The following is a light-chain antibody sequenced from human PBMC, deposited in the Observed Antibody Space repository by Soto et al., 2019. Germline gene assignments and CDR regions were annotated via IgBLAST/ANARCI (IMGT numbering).Light chain of an antibody. CDR3: AAWDDSLNAYV. J-gene: IGLJ1*01. CDR2: YDN. Sequence: QSVLTQPPSVSEAPRQRVTISCSGSSSNIGNNAVSWYQQLPGQAPKIVIYYDNLLTSGVSDRFSGSKSGISASLAISDLQSDDEADYYCAAWDDSLNAYVFGPGTKLTVL. CDR1: SSNIGNNA. V-gene: IGLV1-36*01.